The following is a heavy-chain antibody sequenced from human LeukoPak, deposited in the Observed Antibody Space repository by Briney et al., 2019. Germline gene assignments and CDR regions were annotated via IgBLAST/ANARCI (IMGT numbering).Heavy chain of an antibody. V-gene: IGHV1-58*01. CDR1: GFTFTSSA. CDR2: IVVGSGNT. CDR3: AARNACGDYTLYFDY. J-gene: IGHJ4*02. Sequence: GTSVKVSCKASGFTFTSSAVQWVRQARGQRLEWIGWIVVGSGNTNYAQKFQERVTITRDMSTSTAYMELSSLRSEDTAVYYCAARNACGDYTLYFDYWGQGTLVTVSS. D-gene: IGHD4-17*01.